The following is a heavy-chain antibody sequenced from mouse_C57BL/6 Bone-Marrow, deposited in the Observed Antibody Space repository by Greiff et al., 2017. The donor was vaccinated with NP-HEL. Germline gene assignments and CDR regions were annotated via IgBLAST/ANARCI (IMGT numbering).Heavy chain of an antibody. J-gene: IGHJ2*01. D-gene: IGHD2-13*01. V-gene: IGHV5-16*01. CDR2: INYDGSST. CDR1: GFTFSDYY. Sequence: EVKLMESEGGLVQPGSSMKLSCTASGFTFSDYYMAWVRQVPEKGLEWVANINYDGSSTYYLDSLKSRFIISRDNAKNILYLQMSSLKSEDTATYYCARGQYGDLWGQGTTLTVSS. CDR3: ARGQYGDL.